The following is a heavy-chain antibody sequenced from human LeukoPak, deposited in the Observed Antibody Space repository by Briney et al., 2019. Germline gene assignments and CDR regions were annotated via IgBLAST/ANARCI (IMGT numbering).Heavy chain of an antibody. Sequence: ASVRVSCKASGYISTGYYIHWVRQVPGQGPEWMGIIDPNGGSTSYALKFQGRLTLTRDTSTSTVFMDLSSLRSEDTSIYYCVRIGYSSGWYSGPYDYWGQGTLVTVSS. CDR3: VRIGYSSGWYSGPYDY. V-gene: IGHV1-46*01. D-gene: IGHD6-19*01. CDR2: IDPNGGST. J-gene: IGHJ4*02. CDR1: GYISTGYY.